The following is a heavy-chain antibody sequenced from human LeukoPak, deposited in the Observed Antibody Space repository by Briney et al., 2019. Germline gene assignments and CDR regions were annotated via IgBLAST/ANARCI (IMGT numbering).Heavy chain of an antibody. CDR1: GGSISSGGYY. CDR3: ARGSSSSSFVRGADFDY. Sequence: SQTLSLTCTVSGGSISSGGYYWSWIRQHPGKGLEWIGYIYYSGSTNYNPSLKSRVTISVDTSKNQFSLKLSSVTAADTAVYYCARGSSSSSFVRGADFDYWGQGTLVTVSS. J-gene: IGHJ4*02. D-gene: IGHD6-6*01. V-gene: IGHV4-61*08. CDR2: IYYSGST.